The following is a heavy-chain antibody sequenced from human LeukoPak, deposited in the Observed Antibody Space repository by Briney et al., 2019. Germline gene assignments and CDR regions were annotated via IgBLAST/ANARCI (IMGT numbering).Heavy chain of an antibody. J-gene: IGHJ4*02. CDR3: ARGSYDFWSGHPYYFDY. CDR2: INPSGGST. V-gene: IGHV1-46*01. D-gene: IGHD3-3*01. CDR1: GYTFTSYY. Sequence: GASVKVSCKASGYTFTSYYMHWVRQAPGQGLEWMGIINPSGGSTSYAQKFQGRVTMTRDMSTSTVYMELSSLRSEDTAVYYCARGSYDFWSGHPYYFDYWGQGTLVTVSS.